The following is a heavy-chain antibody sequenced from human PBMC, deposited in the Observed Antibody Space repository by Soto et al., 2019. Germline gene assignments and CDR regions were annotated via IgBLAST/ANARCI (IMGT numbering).Heavy chain of an antibody. CDR1: GFTFSSYA. D-gene: IGHD2-8*01. Sequence: QVQLVESGGGVLQPGRSLRLSCAASGFTFSSYAMHWVRQAQGKGLEWVAVISYDGSNKNSADSVKGRFTISRDNSKNTLYLQMDIRRAEDTAVDYCARVRCTSGRARFDYWGQGTLVTVSS. CDR3: ARVRCTSGRARFDY. J-gene: IGHJ4*02. CDR2: ISYDGSNK. V-gene: IGHV3-30-3*01.